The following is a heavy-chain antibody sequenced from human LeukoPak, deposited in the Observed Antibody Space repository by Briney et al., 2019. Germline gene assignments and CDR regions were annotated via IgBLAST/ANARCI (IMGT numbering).Heavy chain of an antibody. CDR3: ARDLLNEGNHLDY. D-gene: IGHD4-23*01. Sequence: PSETLSLTCAVSGGSISSSNWWSWVRPPPGKGLEWIGEIYHSGSTNYNPSLKSRVTISVDKSKNQFSLKLSSVTAADTAVYYCARDLLNEGNHLDYWGQGTLVTVSS. J-gene: IGHJ4*02. CDR2: IYHSGST. CDR1: GGSISSSNW. V-gene: IGHV4-4*02.